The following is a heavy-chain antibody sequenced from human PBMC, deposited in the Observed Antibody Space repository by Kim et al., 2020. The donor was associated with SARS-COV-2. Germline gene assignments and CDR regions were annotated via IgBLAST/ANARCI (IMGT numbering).Heavy chain of an antibody. D-gene: IGHD5-12*01. J-gene: IGHJ4*02. Sequence: YIYYAASAKGRFTIPRDNAKNSLYLQLNSLRAEDTAVYYCARIVATIRDYWGQGTLVTVSS. CDR3: ARIVATIRDY. V-gene: IGHV3-21*01. CDR2: YI.